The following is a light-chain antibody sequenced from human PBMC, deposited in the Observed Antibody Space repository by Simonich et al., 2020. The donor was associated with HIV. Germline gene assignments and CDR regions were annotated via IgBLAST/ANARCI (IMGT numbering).Light chain of an antibody. V-gene: IGKV1-5*03. CDR2: KAS. J-gene: IGKJ3*01. CDR1: PSISIW. CDR3: QQYNNWPPFT. Sequence: DIQMTQFSSILSASVGDRVTITCRDSPSISIWLAWYQQKPGKAPKLLIYKASSLERGVPSRFSRSGSGTEFTLTISSLQSEDFALYYCQQYNNWPPFTFGPGTKVDIK.